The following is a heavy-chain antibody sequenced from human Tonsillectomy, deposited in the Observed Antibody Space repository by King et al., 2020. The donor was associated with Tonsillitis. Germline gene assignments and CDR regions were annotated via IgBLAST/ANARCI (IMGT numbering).Heavy chain of an antibody. V-gene: IGHV5-10-1*03. D-gene: IGHD2-15*01. J-gene: IGHJ4*02. CDR2: IDPSDSYT. CDR3: ARGHDVSGGECYFEY. CDR1: GYDFTSHW. Sequence: EVQLVESGAEVKKPGESLRISCKASGYDFTSHWITWVRQLPGKGLEWMGRIDPSDSYTNDNPSFQGHVTISADTSISTAYLQWSSLRASDTAMYYCARGHDVSGGECYFEYWGQGTLVIVSS.